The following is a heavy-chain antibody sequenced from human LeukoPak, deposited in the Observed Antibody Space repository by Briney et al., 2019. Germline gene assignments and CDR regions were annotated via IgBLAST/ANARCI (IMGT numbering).Heavy chain of an antibody. D-gene: IGHD6-13*01. J-gene: IGHJ4*02. CDR2: ISGSGDTT. CDR3: AQDVIAEAGADY. V-gene: IGHV3-23*01. Sequence: QSGGSLRLSCTASGFTFGDYAMSWVRQAPGKGLEWVSTISGSGDTTYYADSVKGRFTISRDNSKNTLFLQMNSLRAEDTAVYYCAQDVIAEAGADYWGQGTLVTVSS. CDR1: GFTFGDYA.